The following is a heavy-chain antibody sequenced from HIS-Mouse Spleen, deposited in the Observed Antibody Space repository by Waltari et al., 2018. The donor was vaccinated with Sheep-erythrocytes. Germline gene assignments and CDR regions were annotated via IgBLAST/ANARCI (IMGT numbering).Heavy chain of an antibody. CDR2: ISWNSGSI. Sequence: EVQLVESGGGLVQPGRSLRLSCAASGFTFDDYAMHWVRQAPGKGLEWISGISWNSGSIGYADSVKGRFTISRDNAKNSLYLQMNSLRAEDTALYYCAKADEGWYSSSSGAFDIWGQGTMVTVSS. CDR1: GFTFDDYA. V-gene: IGHV3-9*01. J-gene: IGHJ3*02. D-gene: IGHD6-6*01. CDR3: AKADEGWYSSSSGAFDI.